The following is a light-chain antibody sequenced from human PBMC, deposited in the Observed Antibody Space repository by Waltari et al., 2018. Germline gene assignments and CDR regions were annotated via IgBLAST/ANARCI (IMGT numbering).Light chain of an antibody. J-gene: IGKJ1*01. Sequence: EIVLTQSPGTLSLSLGERATVPCRAGQSVSRALAWYQQKPGQAPRLLIYGASTRATGIPDRFSGSGSGTDFSLTISRLEPDDFAVYYCQHYLRLPVTFGQGTTVEI. CDR3: QHYLRLPVT. V-gene: IGKV3-20*01. CDR1: QSVSRA. CDR2: GAS.